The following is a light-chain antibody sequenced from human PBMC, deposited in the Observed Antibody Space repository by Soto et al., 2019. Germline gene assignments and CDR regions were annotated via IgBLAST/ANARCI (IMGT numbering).Light chain of an antibody. CDR3: QQYGTSPPDT. J-gene: IGKJ2*01. V-gene: IGKV3-20*01. CDR1: QSVISTH. Sequence: EIVLTQSPCTLSLSPGERATLSCRASQSVISTHLSWYQQKPGQAPRLLMYGTSSRATGTPDRFSGSGSGTDFTLTISRLEPEDFAVYYCQQYGTSPPDTFGQGTKLAIK. CDR2: GTS.